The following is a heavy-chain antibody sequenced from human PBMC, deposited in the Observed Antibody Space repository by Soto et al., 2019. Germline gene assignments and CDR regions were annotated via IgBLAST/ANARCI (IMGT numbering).Heavy chain of an antibody. CDR3: ARVPRVTTLYYYYGMDV. D-gene: IGHD4-17*01. Sequence: QVQLQQWGAGLLKPSETLSLTCAVYGGSFSGYYWSWIRQPPGKGLAWIGEINHSGSTNYNPSLKSRVTISVDTSKNQFSLKLSSVTAADTAVYYCARVPRVTTLYYYYGMDVWGQGTTVTVSS. V-gene: IGHV4-34*01. CDR1: GGSFSGYY. J-gene: IGHJ6*02. CDR2: INHSGST.